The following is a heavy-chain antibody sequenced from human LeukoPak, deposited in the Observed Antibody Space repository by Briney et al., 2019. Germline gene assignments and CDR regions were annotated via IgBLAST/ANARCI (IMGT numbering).Heavy chain of an antibody. D-gene: IGHD3-3*01. CDR2: MNPNSGNT. J-gene: IGHJ6*03. CDR1: GYTFTSYD. Sequence: ASVKVSCKASGYTFTSYDINWVRQAPGEGLEWMGWMNPNSGNTGYAQKFQGRVTITRNTSISTAYMELSSLRSEDTAVYYCARAPQYDFWSGYTPEHIGYYYMDVWGKGTTVTVSS. CDR3: ARAPQYDFWSGYTPEHIGYYYMDV. V-gene: IGHV1-8*03.